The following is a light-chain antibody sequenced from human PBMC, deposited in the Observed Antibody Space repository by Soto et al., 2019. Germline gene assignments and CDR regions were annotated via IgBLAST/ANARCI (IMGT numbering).Light chain of an antibody. CDR2: DAS. CDR3: QEYNSYPFS. CDR1: QGISTW. V-gene: IGKV1-5*01. J-gene: IGKJ5*01. Sequence: EIQMTQSPSSVSASVGDRVTITCRASQGISTWLAWYQQKAGKAPNLLIYDASTLESGVPSRFSGSGSGTEFTLTISSLQPEDVASYYCQEYNSYPFSFGQGTRL.